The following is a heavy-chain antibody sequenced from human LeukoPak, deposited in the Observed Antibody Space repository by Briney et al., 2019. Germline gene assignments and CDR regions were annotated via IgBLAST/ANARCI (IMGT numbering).Heavy chain of an antibody. Sequence: SETLSLTCTVSGDSISSDYWTWIRQPPGKGLEWIGYIYFSGGTNYNPSLKSRVTILVDTSKNQFSLKLSSVTAADTAVYYCVRGIVGAPYYFGYWGQGTLVTVSS. CDR3: VRGIVGAPYYFGY. CDR2: IYFSGGT. D-gene: IGHD1-26*01. J-gene: IGHJ4*02. CDR1: GDSISSDY. V-gene: IGHV4-59*01.